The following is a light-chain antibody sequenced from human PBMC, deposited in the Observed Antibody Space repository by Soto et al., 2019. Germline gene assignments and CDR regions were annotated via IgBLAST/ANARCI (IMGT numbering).Light chain of an antibody. J-gene: IGKJ1*01. CDR3: QINVGAPRT. V-gene: IGKV1-27*01. CDR1: QDIGIY. Sequence: DIQMTQSPSSLSASVGARVTITCRASQDIGIYLAWYQQKSGRVPKLLIYTTSTLHSGVPSRFSGSGSGTEFTLTISSLQPEDVATYFCQINVGAPRTFGQGTKVEIK. CDR2: TTS.